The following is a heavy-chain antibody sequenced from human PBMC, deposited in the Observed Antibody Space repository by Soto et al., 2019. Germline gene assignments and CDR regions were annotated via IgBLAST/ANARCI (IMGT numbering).Heavy chain of an antibody. CDR2: IKTKIDGGTA. V-gene: IGHV3-15*01. D-gene: IGHD1-1*01. Sequence: GGSLRLSCAASGFTLSNAWMSWVRQAPGKGLEWVGRIKTKIDGGTADYAAPVKGRFIISRDDSKNTLYLQMNSLKTEDTAVYYCKPDPSGYRRDHWGQGTLVTVSS. CDR1: GFTLSNAW. CDR3: KPDPSGYRRDH. J-gene: IGHJ4*02.